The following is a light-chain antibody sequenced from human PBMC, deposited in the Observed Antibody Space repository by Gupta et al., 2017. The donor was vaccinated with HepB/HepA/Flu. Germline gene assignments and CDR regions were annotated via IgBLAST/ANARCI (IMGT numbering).Light chain of an antibody. J-gene: IGKJ1*01. V-gene: IGKV3-20*01. CDR2: GAS. CDR1: QSVSSSY. CDR3: QQDGSSPWT. Sequence: EIVCTQSPGTLSLSPGERATLSCRASQSVSSSYLAWYQQKPGQAPRLLIYGASSRATGIPDRFSGSGSGTXFTLTIXRLEPEDFAVYYCQQDGSSPWTFGXGTKVEIK.